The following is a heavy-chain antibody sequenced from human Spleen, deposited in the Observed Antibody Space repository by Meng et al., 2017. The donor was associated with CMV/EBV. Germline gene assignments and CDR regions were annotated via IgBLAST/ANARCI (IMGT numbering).Heavy chain of an antibody. J-gene: IGHJ4*02. CDR1: GGTFSSYA. V-gene: IGHV1-46*01. CDR2: INPSGGNT. Sequence: ASVKVSCKASGGTFSSYAISWVRQAPGQGLEWMGIINPSGGNTNYTQKFQGRVTMTTDTSTSTVFMELSSLRSEDTAVYFCARGLILRYFDWLSGDFDYWGQGTLVTVSS. D-gene: IGHD3-9*01. CDR3: ARGLILRYFDWLSGDFDY.